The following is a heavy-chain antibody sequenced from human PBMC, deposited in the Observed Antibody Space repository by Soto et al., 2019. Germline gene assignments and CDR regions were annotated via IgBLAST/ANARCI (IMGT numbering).Heavy chain of an antibody. CDR1: GAALNSGNYY. D-gene: IGHD2-15*01. CDR2: IYVTGAV. Sequence: QVRLQESGPGLVKPSETLSLTCSVSGAALNSGNYYCGWIRQVPGKGLEWIGHIYVTGAVDYNPSLRDRITISQDTSERQFSMNLRLVTAADTAVYYCARLRLATNTYKWFDPWGQGTLVTVSS. V-gene: IGHV4-31*03. CDR3: ARLRLATNTYKWFDP. J-gene: IGHJ5*02.